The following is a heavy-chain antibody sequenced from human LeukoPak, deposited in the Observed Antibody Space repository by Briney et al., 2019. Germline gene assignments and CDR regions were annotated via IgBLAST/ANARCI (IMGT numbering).Heavy chain of an antibody. Sequence: SETLSLTCAVYGGSFSGYYWSWIRQPPGKGLEWIGEINHSGSTNYNPSLKSRVTISVDTSKNQFSLKLSSVTAADTAVYYCARAAGDYMGYFDYWGQGTLGTVSS. CDR3: ARAAGDYMGYFDY. CDR2: INHSGST. J-gene: IGHJ4*02. V-gene: IGHV4-34*01. D-gene: IGHD4-17*01. CDR1: GGSFSGYY.